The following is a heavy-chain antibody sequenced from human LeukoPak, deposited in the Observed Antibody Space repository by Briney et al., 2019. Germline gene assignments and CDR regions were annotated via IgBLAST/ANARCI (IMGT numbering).Heavy chain of an antibody. D-gene: IGHD3-22*01. CDR1: GGTFSSYA. CDR3: ARDRGSSGYRAWYFDL. J-gene: IGHJ2*01. Sequence: ASVKVSRKASGGTFSSYAISWVRQAPGQGLEWMGGIIPIFGTANYAQKFQGRVTITADESTSTAYMELSSLRSEDTAVYYCARDRGSSGYRAWYFDLWGRGTLVTVSS. V-gene: IGHV1-69*13. CDR2: IIPIFGTA.